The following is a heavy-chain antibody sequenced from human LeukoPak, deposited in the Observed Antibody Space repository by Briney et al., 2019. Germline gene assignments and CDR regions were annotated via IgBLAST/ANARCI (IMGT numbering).Heavy chain of an antibody. CDR2: INHSGST. V-gene: IGHV4-34*01. CDR1: GGSFSGYY. J-gene: IGHJ5*02. CDR3: ARALWFDP. Sequence: PSETLSLTCAVYGGSFSGYYWSLIRQPPGKGLEWIGEINHSGSTNYNPSLKSRVTISVDTSKNQFSLKLSSVTAADTAVYYCARALWFDPWGQGTMVTVSS.